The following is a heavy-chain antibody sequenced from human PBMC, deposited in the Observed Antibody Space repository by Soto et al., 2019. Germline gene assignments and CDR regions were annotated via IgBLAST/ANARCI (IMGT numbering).Heavy chain of an antibody. D-gene: IGHD3-10*01. Sequence: SETLSLTCTVSGGSISSYYWSWIRQPPGKGLEWIGYIYYSGSTNYNPSLKSRVTISVDTSKNQFSLKLSSVTAADTAVYYCARGVLLWFGENNWFDPWGQGTLVTVSS. CDR1: GGSISSYY. CDR3: ARGVLLWFGENNWFDP. CDR2: IYYSGST. V-gene: IGHV4-59*08. J-gene: IGHJ5*02.